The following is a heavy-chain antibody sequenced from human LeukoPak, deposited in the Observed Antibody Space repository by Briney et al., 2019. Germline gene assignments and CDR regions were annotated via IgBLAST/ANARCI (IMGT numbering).Heavy chain of an antibody. J-gene: IGHJ5*02. CDR3: ARGVVVPAATNWFGP. CDR2: IIPIFGTA. CDR1: GGTFSSYA. V-gene: IGHV1-69*05. Sequence: SVKVSCKASGGTFSSYAISWVRQAPGQGLEWMGGIIPIFGTANYAQKFQGRVTITTDESTSTAYMELSSLRSEDTAVYYCARGVVVPAATNWFGPWGQGTLVTVSS. D-gene: IGHD2-2*01.